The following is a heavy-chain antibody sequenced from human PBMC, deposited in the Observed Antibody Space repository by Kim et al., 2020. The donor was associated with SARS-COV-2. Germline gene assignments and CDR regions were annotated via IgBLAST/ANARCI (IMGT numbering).Heavy chain of an antibody. D-gene: IGHD2-2*01. V-gene: IGHV5-51*01. CDR1: GYDFATYW. Sequence: GESLKISCTASGYDFATYWIGWVRQMPGKGLEWMALIYPRDFDVRYSPLFQGQVTISADKSINTAYRQWTSLKASDSAMYFCVRHYDAYCSSLYCRTFDRWGQGTLVTVSS. CDR2: IYPRDFDV. J-gene: IGHJ4*02. CDR3: VRHYDAYCSSLYCRTFDR.